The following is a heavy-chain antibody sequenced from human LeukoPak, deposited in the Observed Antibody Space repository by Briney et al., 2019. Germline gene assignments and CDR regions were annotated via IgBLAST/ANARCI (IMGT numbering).Heavy chain of an antibody. Sequence: GGSLRLSCAASGFTFSSYWMNWARQAPGKGLEWVASINHNGNVNYYVDSVKGRFTISRDNAKNTLYLQMNSLRAEDTAVYYCLRDLNWSLDQWGQGTLVTVSS. CDR1: GFTFSSYW. V-gene: IGHV3-7*01. CDR2: INHNGNVN. D-gene: IGHD1-20*01. CDR3: LRDLNWSLDQ. J-gene: IGHJ4*02.